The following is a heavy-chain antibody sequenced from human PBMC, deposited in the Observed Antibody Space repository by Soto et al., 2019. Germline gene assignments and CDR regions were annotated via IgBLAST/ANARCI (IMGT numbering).Heavy chain of an antibody. J-gene: IGHJ6*02. CDR2: INAGNGNT. CDR1: GYTFTSYA. D-gene: IGHD3-10*01. CDR3: ARFGSYYYCSGRYPYYHYGISV. V-gene: IGHV1-3*01. Sequence: ASVKVSCKASGYTFTSYAMHWVRQAPGQRLEWMGWINAGNGNTKYSQKFQGRVTITRDTSASTAYLELSSLRSEETAVYYCARFGSYYYCSGRYPYYHYGISVSGQG.